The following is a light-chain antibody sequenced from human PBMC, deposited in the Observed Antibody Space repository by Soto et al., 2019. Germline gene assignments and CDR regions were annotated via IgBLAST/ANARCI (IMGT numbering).Light chain of an antibody. CDR1: QSVSSN. J-gene: IGKJ2*01. CDR3: QQYNNWPPMYT. CDR2: SAS. Sequence: EIVMTQSPATLSVSLGERATLSCRASQSVSSNLAWYQQKPGQAPRLLIYSASTRATGIPARFSGSGSGTEYTLTISSLQSEDFAVYYCQQYNNWPPMYTFGQGTKLQIK. V-gene: IGKV3-15*01.